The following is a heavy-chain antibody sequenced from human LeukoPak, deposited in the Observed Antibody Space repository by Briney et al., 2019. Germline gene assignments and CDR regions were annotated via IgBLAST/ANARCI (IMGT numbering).Heavy chain of an antibody. CDR1: GFTFSTYS. J-gene: IGHJ6*03. CDR2: ISSFGSTI. D-gene: IGHD2-2*01. Sequence: GGSLRLSCAASGFTFSTYSMNWVRQAPGEGLEWVSYISSFGSTIYYADSVKGRFTISRDNAKNSLSLQMNSLRAEDTAVYYCARSRSSPNSYKALFKVFYYYMDVWGKGTTATVSS. CDR3: ARSRSSPNSYKALFKVFYYYMDV. V-gene: IGHV3-48*01.